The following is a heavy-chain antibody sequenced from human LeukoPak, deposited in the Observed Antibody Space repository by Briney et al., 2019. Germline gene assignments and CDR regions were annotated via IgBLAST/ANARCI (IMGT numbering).Heavy chain of an antibody. D-gene: IGHD5-24*01. J-gene: IGHJ4*02. V-gene: IGHV3-21*01. CDR3: ARDFRTQLDGYSPPYHFDY. Sequence: PGGSLRLSCAAFGFTFSTHSMSWVRQAPGKRLEWVSSISSSSSHIYYADSMKGRFPVSRDNAKNSLFLQMNSLRAEDTAVYYCARDFRTQLDGYSPPYHFDYWGQGAPVTVSS. CDR1: GFTFSTHS. CDR2: ISSSSSHI.